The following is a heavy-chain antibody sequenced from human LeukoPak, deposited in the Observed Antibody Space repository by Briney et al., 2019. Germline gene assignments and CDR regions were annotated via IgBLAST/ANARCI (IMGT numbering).Heavy chain of an antibody. CDR2: ISYDGSNK. D-gene: IGHD3-22*01. J-gene: IGHJ4*02. Sequence: GRSLRLSCAASGFTFSSYGMHWVRQAPGKGLEWVAVISYDGSNKYYADSVKGRFTISRDNSKNTLYLQMNSLRAEDTAVYYCAKDPLGLSSITMIVVVTPPDYWGQGTLVTVSS. CDR1: GFTFSSYG. V-gene: IGHV3-30*18. CDR3: AKDPLGLSSITMIVVVTPPDY.